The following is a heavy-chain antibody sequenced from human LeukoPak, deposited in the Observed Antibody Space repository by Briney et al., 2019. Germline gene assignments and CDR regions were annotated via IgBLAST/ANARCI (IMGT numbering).Heavy chain of an antibody. Sequence: ASVKVSCKASGYTFTSYAMHWVRQAPGQGLEWMGWISAYNGNTNYAQKLQGRVTMTTDTSTSTAYMELRSLRSDDTAVYYYARMHSSGQNWGQGTLVTVSS. CDR1: GYTFTSYA. V-gene: IGHV1-18*01. CDR2: ISAYNGNT. J-gene: IGHJ4*02. D-gene: IGHD6-19*01. CDR3: ARMHSSGQN.